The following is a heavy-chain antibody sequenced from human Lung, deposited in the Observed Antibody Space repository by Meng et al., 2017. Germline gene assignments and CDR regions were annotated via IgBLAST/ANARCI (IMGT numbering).Heavy chain of an antibody. CDR2: ISSSSSYI. D-gene: IGHD3-10*01. Sequence: EVQLVESGGGLVKPGGSLRLSCAASGFTFSSYSMNWVRQAPGKGLEWVSSISSSSSYIYYADSVKGRFTISRDNAKNSLYLQMNSLRAEDTAAYYCARLPLLWFGESHDFDYWGQGTLVTVSS. V-gene: IGHV3-21*02. CDR1: GFTFSSYS. CDR3: ARLPLLWFGESHDFDY. J-gene: IGHJ4*02.